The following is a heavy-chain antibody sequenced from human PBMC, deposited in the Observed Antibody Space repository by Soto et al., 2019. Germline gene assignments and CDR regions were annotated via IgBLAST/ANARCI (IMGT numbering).Heavy chain of an antibody. Sequence: PSETLSLTCAVYGGSFSGYYWSWIRQPPGKGLEWIGEINHSGSTNYNPSLKSRVTISVDTSKNQFSLKLSSVTAADTAVYYCASRAAVGIQNLDPWGQGTLVTVSS. V-gene: IGHV4-34*01. J-gene: IGHJ5*02. D-gene: IGHD6-13*01. CDR3: ASRAAVGIQNLDP. CDR2: INHSGST. CDR1: GGSFSGYY.